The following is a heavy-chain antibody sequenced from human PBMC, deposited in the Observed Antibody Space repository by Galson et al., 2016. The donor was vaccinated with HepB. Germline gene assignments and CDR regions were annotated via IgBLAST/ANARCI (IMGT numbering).Heavy chain of an antibody. CDR3: AVDSFCYGATCYSSSGWFDP. CDR1: GYTLTEVS. J-gene: IGHJ5*02. CDR2: LDPEDTEP. D-gene: IGHD4/OR15-4a*01. Sequence: SVKVSCKVSGYTLTEVSIHWVRQAPGKGLEWMGGLDPEDTEPIYAQKFRGRVTMTEDTSTDTAYMELSSLTSEDTGVYFCAVDSFCYGATCYSSSGWFDPWGQGTLITVSS. V-gene: IGHV1-24*01.